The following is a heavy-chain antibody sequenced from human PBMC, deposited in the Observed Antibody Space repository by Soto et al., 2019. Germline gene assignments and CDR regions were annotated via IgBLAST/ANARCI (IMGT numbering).Heavy chain of an antibody. V-gene: IGHV3-33*01. CDR1: GFTFGRHG. CDR2: IGSDGRRD. Sequence: QVQLVESGGGVVQPGGSLRLSCAASGFTFGRHGMHWVRQAPGKGLEWVAVIGSDGRRDSYADSVKGRFTISRDSGQNTLYLQMNSLRAEDTAVYYCARDDDYGDNGLDYWGQGTLVTVSS. D-gene: IGHD4-17*01. CDR3: ARDDDYGDNGLDY. J-gene: IGHJ4*02.